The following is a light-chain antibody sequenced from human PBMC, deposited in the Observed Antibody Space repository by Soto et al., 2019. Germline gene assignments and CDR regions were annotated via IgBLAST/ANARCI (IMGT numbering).Light chain of an antibody. CDR1: SSDVGGYNY. Sequence: QSALTQPASVSGSPGQSITISCTGTSSDVGGYNYVSWYQQHPGTSPKLMIYEVSNRPSGVSNRFSGSKSGNTASLIISGRQAEDEGDYYCSSYTARSTWVFGGGTKLTVL. J-gene: IGLJ3*02. CDR2: EVS. CDR3: SSYTARSTWV. V-gene: IGLV2-14*01.